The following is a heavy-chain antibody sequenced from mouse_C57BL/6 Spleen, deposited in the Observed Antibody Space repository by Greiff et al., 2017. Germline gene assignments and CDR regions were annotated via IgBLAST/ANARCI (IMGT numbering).Heavy chain of an antibody. D-gene: IGHD2-2*01. CDR1: GFTFSDYG. CDR2: ISSGSSTI. J-gene: IGHJ4*01. CDR3: ARWLRQGYAMDY. Sequence: EVKVVESGGGLVKPGGSLKLSCAASGFTFSDYGMHWVRQAPEQGLEWVAYISSGSSTIYYADTVKGRFTISRDNAKNTLFLQMTSLKSEDTAMYYCARWLRQGYAMDYWGQGTSVTVSS. V-gene: IGHV5-17*01.